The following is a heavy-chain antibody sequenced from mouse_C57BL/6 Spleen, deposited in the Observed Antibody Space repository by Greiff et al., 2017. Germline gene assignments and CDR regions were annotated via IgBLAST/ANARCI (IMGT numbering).Heavy chain of an antibody. CDR1: GFTFSDYG. CDR3: ARQGLGPPFDY. CDR2: ISSGSSTI. Sequence: EVMLVESGGGLVKPGGSLKLSCAASGFTFSDYGMHWVRQAPEKGLEWVAYISSGSSTIYYADTVKGRFTISRANAKNPLFLQMTSLRSEDTAMYYCARQGLGPPFDYWGQGTTLTVSS. J-gene: IGHJ2*01. V-gene: IGHV5-17*01. D-gene: IGHD4-1*01.